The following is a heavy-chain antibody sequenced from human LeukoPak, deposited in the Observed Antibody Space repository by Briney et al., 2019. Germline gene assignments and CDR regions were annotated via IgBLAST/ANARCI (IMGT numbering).Heavy chain of an antibody. CDR1: GGSISSYY. J-gene: IGHJ4*02. D-gene: IGHD1-26*01. V-gene: IGHV4-59*01. Sequence: SETLSLTCTVSGGSISSYYWSWIRQPPGKGLEWSVYIYYSASNNYNPSLNSRVTISEETSKKPFTLLMSSVTAASTAVYYWGVLPYSGSRGAFDYGAQGTLVTVSS. CDR2: IYYSASN. CDR3: GVLPYSGSRGAFDY.